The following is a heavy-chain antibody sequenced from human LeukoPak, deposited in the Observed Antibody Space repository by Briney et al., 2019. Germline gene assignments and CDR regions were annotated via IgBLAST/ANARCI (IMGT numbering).Heavy chain of an antibody. D-gene: IGHD6-19*01. V-gene: IGHV3-7*01. J-gene: IGHJ4*02. CDR2: IKQDGSEK. CDR1: GFTFSSYW. CDR3: ARVPYSSGWYYFDY. Sequence: GGSLRLSCAASGFTFSSYWMSWVRQAPGKGLGWVANIKQDGSEKYYVDSVKGRFTISRDNAKNSLYLQMNSLRAEDTAVYYCARVPYSSGWYYFDYWGQGTLVTVSS.